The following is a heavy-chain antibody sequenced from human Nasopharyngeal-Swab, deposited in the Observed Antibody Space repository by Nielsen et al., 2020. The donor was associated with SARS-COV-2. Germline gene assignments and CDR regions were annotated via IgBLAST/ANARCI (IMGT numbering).Heavy chain of an antibody. Sequence: GGSMKSYCAASGFTFSDYYMSWIRQARGKGLEWVSYISSSGSTIYYADSVKGRFTISRDNAKNSLYLQMNSLRAEDTAVYYCTRRGGYGTPVDYWGKGTPVTVSS. CDR2: ISSSGSTI. CDR1: GFTFSDYY. V-gene: IGHV3-11*04. CDR3: TRRGGYGTPVDY. D-gene: IGHD5-18*01. J-gene: IGHJ4*02.